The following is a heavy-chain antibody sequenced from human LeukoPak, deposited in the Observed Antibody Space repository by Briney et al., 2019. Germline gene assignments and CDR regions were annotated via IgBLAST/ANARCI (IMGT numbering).Heavy chain of an antibody. CDR1: GFPFSNFL. Sequence: GGSLRLSCAASGFPFSNFLMTWVRQAPGKGPEWVSAISGSGGDTYYADSVKGQFTISRDNSKNTLYLQMNSLRAEDTAVYYCAKKGATTGDFDYWGQGTLVTVSS. D-gene: IGHD1-26*01. CDR3: AKKGATTGDFDY. CDR2: ISGSGGDT. J-gene: IGHJ4*02. V-gene: IGHV3-23*01.